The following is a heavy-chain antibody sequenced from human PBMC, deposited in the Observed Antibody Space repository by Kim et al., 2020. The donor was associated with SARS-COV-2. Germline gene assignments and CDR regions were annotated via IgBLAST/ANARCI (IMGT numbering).Heavy chain of an antibody. J-gene: IGHJ6*02. CDR2: INHSGST. CDR1: GGSFSGYY. V-gene: IGHV4-34*01. CDR3: ARADVRAYGMDV. Sequence: SETLSLTCAVYGGSFSGYYWSWIRQPPGKGLEWIGEINHSGSTNYNPSLKSRVTISVDTSKNQFSLKLSSVTAADTAVYYCARADVRAYGMDVWGQGTTV. D-gene: IGHD3-10*01.